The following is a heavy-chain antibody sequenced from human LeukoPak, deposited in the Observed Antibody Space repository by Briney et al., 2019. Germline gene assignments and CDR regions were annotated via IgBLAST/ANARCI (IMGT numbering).Heavy chain of an antibody. V-gene: IGHV4-4*07. Sequence: PSETLSLTCTVSGGSISSYYWSWIRQPAGKGLEWIGRIYTSGSTNYNPSLKSRVTMSVDTSKNQFSLKLSSVTAADTAVYYCARDSARYCSSTSCHYYYYYYMDVWGKGTTVTISS. CDR2: IYTSGST. CDR1: GGSISSYY. J-gene: IGHJ6*03. CDR3: ARDSARYCSSTSCHYYYYYYMDV. D-gene: IGHD2-2*01.